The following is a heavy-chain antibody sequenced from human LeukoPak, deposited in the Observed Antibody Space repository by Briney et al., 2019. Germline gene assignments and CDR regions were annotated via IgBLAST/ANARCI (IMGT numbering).Heavy chain of an antibody. V-gene: IGHV4-4*07. Sequence: SETLSLTCTVSGGSISTNYWIWMRQSAGKGLEYIGRIYSSGSTNYNPSLKSRVTMSVDTSKNQFSLKLSSVTAADTAVYYCARHDYGDYGQVFDYWGQGTLVTVSS. CDR2: IYSSGST. D-gene: IGHD4-17*01. J-gene: IGHJ4*02. CDR1: GGSISTNY. CDR3: ARHDYGDYGQVFDY.